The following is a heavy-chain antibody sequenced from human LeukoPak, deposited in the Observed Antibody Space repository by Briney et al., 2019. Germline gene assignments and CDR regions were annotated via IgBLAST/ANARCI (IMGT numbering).Heavy chain of an antibody. Sequence: ASVKVSCTASGYTFTSNHIHWVRQAPGQGLEWMGVINPSGGSTSYAQKFQGRVTMTRDTSTSTVYMELSSLRSEDTAVYYCARDREGGRFDPWGQGTLVTVSS. CDR1: GYTFTSNH. D-gene: IGHD3-16*01. V-gene: IGHV1-46*01. CDR2: INPSGGST. CDR3: ARDREGGRFDP. J-gene: IGHJ5*02.